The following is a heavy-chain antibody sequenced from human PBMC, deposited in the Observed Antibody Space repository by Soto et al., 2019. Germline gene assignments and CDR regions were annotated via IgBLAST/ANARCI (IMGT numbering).Heavy chain of an antibody. J-gene: IGHJ5*02. D-gene: IGHD6-13*01. V-gene: IGHV1-8*01. Sequence: RPPVKVSCKASGYTFTSYDINWVRQATGQGLEWMGWMNPNSGNTGYAQKFQGRVTMTRNTSISTAYMELSSLRSEDTAVYYCARGESSSWRRNWFDPWGQGTLVTVSS. CDR1: GYTFTSYD. CDR3: ARGESSSWRRNWFDP. CDR2: MNPNSGNT.